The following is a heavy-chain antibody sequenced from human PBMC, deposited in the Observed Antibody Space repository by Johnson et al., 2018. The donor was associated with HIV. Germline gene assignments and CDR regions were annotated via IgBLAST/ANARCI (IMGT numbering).Heavy chain of an antibody. CDR3: ANLGDYSGLNGFDI. D-gene: IGHD4-23*01. CDR1: GFTFSSYG. V-gene: IGHV3-30*02. J-gene: IGHJ3*02. Sequence: QVQLVESGGGVVQPGGSLRLSCAASGFTFSSYGMHWVRQAPGKGLEWVAVIWYDGSNKYYADSMKGRLTISRDNSKNTLYLQINSLRTEDTAVYYCANLGDYSGLNGFDIWGQGTMVTVSS. CDR2: IWYDGSNK.